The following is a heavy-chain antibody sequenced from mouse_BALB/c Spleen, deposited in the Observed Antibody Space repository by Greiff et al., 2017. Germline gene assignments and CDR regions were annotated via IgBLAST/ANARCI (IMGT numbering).Heavy chain of an antibody. CDR3: ARAHYYGGYAMDY. J-gene: IGHJ4*01. V-gene: IGHV5-4*02. CDR2: ISDGGSYT. CDR1: GFTFGDYY. D-gene: IGHD1-2*01. Sequence: DVQLVESGGGLVKPGGSLKLSCAASGFTFGDYYMYWVRQTPEKRLEWVATISDGGSYTYYPDSVKGRFTISRDNAKNNLYLQMSSLKSEDTAMYYCARAHYYGGYAMDYWGQGTSVTVSS.